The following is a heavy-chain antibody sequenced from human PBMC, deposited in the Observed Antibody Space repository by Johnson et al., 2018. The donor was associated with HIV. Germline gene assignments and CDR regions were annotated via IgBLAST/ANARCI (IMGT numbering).Heavy chain of an antibody. Sequence: RLVESGGGLVKPGGSLRLSCAASGFTFSDYYMSWIRQAPGKGLEWVSYISNSGSTIYYADSVKGRFTISRDHAKNSLYLQMNSLRAEETAVYYCARELTSGLDYDAFDIWGQGTMVTVSS. CDR2: ISNSGSTI. V-gene: IGHV3-11*04. CDR3: ARELTSGLDYDAFDI. CDR1: GFTFSDYY. D-gene: IGHD1-14*01. J-gene: IGHJ3*02.